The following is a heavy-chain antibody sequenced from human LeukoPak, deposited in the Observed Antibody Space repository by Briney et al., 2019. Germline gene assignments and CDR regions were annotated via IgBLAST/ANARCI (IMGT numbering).Heavy chain of an antibody. Sequence: SETLSLTCTVSGGSISSSGYYWSWIRLPAGKGLEWVGRIYTTGSTNYNPSLKSRVTISVDTSKNQFSLKLNSVTAADTAVYYCARDRPLYCSGGTCRPFDYWGQGTLVTVSS. CDR1: GGSISSSGYY. J-gene: IGHJ4*02. CDR2: IYTTGST. V-gene: IGHV4-61*02. CDR3: ARDRPLYCSGGTCRPFDY. D-gene: IGHD2-15*01.